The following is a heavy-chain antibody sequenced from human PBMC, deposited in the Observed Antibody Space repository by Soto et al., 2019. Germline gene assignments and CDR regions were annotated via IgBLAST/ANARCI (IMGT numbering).Heavy chain of an antibody. CDR2: IYYSGST. CDR3: ARDRPPIYYDFWSGPRGWFDP. Sequence: SETLSLTCTVSGGSISSGGYYWSWIRQHPGKGLEWIGYIYYSGSTYYNPSLKSRVTISVDTSKNQFSLKLSSVTAADTAVYYCARDRPPIYYDFWSGPRGWFDPWGQGTLVTVSS. V-gene: IGHV4-31*03. CDR1: GGSISSGGYY. J-gene: IGHJ5*02. D-gene: IGHD3-3*01.